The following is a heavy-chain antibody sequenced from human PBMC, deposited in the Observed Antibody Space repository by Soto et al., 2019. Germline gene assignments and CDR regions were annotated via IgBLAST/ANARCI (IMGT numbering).Heavy chain of an antibody. Sequence: ASETLSLTCTVSGDSITSGGYYWSWLRQQPGKGLEWIGYIYHSGGASYNPSLRGRAVISIDTSKSQFFLRMNAVTAADTATYYCARDYYGAGSQYYYYGMEVWGQGTTVTVSS. D-gene: IGHD3-10*01. J-gene: IGHJ6*02. CDR3: ARDYYGAGSQYYYYGMEV. CDR2: IYHSGGA. CDR1: GDSITSGGYY. V-gene: IGHV4-31*03.